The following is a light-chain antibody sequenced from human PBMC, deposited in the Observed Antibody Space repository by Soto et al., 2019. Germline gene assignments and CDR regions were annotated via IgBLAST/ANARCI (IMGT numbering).Light chain of an antibody. Sequence: DIQMTQSPSSLSASVGDRVTITCRASQSISSYLNWYQQKPGKAPKLLINAASSLQSGVPLRFSGGGSGTDFTLTISYLQPEDFATYYGVQSYSIPYTCGQGTKLEI. V-gene: IGKV1-39*01. CDR2: AAS. CDR3: VQSYSIPYT. J-gene: IGKJ2*01. CDR1: QSISSY.